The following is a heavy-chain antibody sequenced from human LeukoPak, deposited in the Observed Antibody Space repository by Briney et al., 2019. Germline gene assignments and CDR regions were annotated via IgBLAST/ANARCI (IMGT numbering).Heavy chain of an antibody. D-gene: IGHD1-14*01. J-gene: IGHJ6*03. CDR1: GFTFSNAW. Sequence: GGSLRLSCAASGFTFSNAWMSWVRQAPGKGLEWVGRIKSKTDGGTTDYAAPVKGRFTISRDDSKNTLYLQMNSLKTEDTAVYCCTTDVGPTGLYYYYYMDVWGKGTTVTVSS. CDR2: IKSKTDGGTT. V-gene: IGHV3-15*01. CDR3: TTDVGPTGLYYYYYMDV.